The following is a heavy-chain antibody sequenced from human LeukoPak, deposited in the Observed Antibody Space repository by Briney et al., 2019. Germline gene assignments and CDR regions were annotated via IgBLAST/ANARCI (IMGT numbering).Heavy chain of an antibody. J-gene: IGHJ6*03. D-gene: IGHD3-10*01. Sequence: ASVKVSCKASGGTFSSYVISWVRQAPGQGLEWMGRINPNSGGTNYAQKFQGRVTMTRDTSISTAYMELSRLRSDDTAVYYCARVSGSGSYHYYYYMDVWGKGTTVTVSS. CDR2: INPNSGGT. CDR3: ARVSGSGSYHYYYYMDV. V-gene: IGHV1-2*06. CDR1: GGTFSSYV.